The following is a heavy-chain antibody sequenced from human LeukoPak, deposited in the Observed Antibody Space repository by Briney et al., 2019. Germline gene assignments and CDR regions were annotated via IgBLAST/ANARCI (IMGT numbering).Heavy chain of an antibody. D-gene: IGHD2-2*01. CDR3: ARGRGPGIPAAMARSSRDNWFDP. J-gene: IGHJ5*02. Sequence: SETLSLTCTVSSGSISTSNYYWGWVRQPPVKALEWIGNIFYSGSTYYSPSLKSRVTISLDTSRNQFSLKLSSVTAADTAVYYCARGRGPGIPAAMARSSRDNWFDPWGQGTLVTVSS. CDR1: SGSISTSNYY. CDR2: IFYSGST. V-gene: IGHV4-39*07.